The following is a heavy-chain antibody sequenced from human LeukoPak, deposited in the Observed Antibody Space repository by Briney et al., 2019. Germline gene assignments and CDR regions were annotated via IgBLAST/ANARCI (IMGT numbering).Heavy chain of an antibody. D-gene: IGHD3-22*01. CDR2: ISSSGSTI. CDR3: AREPTYYYDSSGYEVGDY. V-gene: IGHV3-11*01. J-gene: IGHJ4*02. Sequence: GGSLILPCAASGFTFSDYYMSWIRQAPGKGLEWVSYISSSGSTIYYADSVKGRFTISRDNAKNSLYLQMNSLRAEDTAVYCCAREPTYYYDSSGYEVGDYWGQGTLVTVSS. CDR1: GFTFSDYY.